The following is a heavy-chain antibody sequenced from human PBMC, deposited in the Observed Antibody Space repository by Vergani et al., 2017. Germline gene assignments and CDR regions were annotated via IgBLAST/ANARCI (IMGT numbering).Heavy chain of an antibody. CDR1: GFTVSSNY. J-gene: IGHJ3*02. D-gene: IGHD2-2*01. CDR3: ARDEVVPAAMGGLGAFDI. CDR2: IYSGGST. V-gene: IGHV3-53*01. Sequence: EVQLVESGGGLIQPGGSLRLSCAASGFTVSSNYMSWVRQAPGKGLEWVSVIYSGGSTYYADSVKGRFTISRDNSKNTLYLQMNSLRAEDTAVYYCARDEVVPAAMGGLGAFDIWGQGTMVTVSS.